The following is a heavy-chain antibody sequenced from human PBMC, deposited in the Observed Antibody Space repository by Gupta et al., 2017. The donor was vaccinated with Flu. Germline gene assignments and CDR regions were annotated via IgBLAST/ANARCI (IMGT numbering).Heavy chain of an antibody. J-gene: IGHJ4*02. D-gene: IGHD1-7*01. Sequence: QVQLQQWGAGLLKPSDTLSLTCADSGGSFSGYYWNWIRQSPGKGLEWIGEINHSRITNHNPSLKSRITISVDTSKRQFSLKLRSVTAADTAVYYCARGGRYDWKYQFDYWGQGTLVPVS. CDR3: ARGGRYDWKYQFDY. CDR1: GGSFSGYY. V-gene: IGHV4-34*01. CDR2: INHSRIT.